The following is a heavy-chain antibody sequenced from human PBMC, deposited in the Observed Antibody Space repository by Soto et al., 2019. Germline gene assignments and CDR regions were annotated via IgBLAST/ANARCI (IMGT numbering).Heavy chain of an antibody. CDR2: ISDSGGST. CDR3: AKVNVIYSSSWYWLNDY. CDR1: GFSFRSYA. J-gene: IGHJ4*02. Sequence: GGSLRLSCGASGFSFRSYAMNWVRQAPGKGLEWVSGISDSGGSTYYADSVKGRFTISRDNSKNALYLQMNSLRVEDTATYYCAKVNVIYSSSWYWLNDYWGQGTPVTVSS. V-gene: IGHV3-23*01. D-gene: IGHD6-13*01.